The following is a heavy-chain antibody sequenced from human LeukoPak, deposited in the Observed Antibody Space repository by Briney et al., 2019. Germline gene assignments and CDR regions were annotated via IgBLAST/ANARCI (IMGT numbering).Heavy chain of an antibody. J-gene: IGHJ4*02. D-gene: IGHD1-14*01. Sequence: SETLSLTCTVSGGSISSSSYYWGWIRQPPGKGLEWIGSIYYSGSTYYNPSLKSRVTISVDTSKNQFSLKLSSVTAADTAVYYCARWRTATFVYWGQGILVTVSS. CDR1: GGSISSSSYY. V-gene: IGHV4-39*01. CDR3: ARWRTATFVY. CDR2: IYYSGST.